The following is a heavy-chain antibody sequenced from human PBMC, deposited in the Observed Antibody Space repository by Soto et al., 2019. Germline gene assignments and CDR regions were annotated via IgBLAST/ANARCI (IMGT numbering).Heavy chain of an antibody. CDR2: IYWDDDK. V-gene: IGHV2-5*02. CDR1: GFSLSTSGVG. Sequence: QITLKESGPTLVKPTQTLTLTCTFSGFSLSTSGVGVGWIRQPPGKALEWLALIYWDDDKRYSPSLKSRLTITKDTSKXXVVXTMTNMDPVDTXTYYCAHTPWQLERHWFDPWGQGTLVTVSS. J-gene: IGHJ5*02. D-gene: IGHD1-1*01. CDR3: AHTPWQLERHWFDP.